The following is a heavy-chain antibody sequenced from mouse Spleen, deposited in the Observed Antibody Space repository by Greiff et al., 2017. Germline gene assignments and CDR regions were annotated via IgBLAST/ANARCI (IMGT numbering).Heavy chain of an antibody. V-gene: IGHV1-50*01. J-gene: IGHJ4*01. Sequence: QVQLQQPGAELVKPGASVKLSCKASGYTFTSYWMQWVKQRPGQGLEWIGEIDPSDSYTNYNQKFKGKATLTVDTSSSTAYMQLSSLTSEDSAVYYCARRGRLSAMDYWGQGTSVTVSS. CDR1: GYTFTSYW. CDR2: IDPSDSYT. CDR3: ARRGRLSAMDY. D-gene: IGHD1-2*01.